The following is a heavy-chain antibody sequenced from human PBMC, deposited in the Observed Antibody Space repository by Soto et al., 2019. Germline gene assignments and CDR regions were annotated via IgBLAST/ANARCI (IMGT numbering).Heavy chain of an antibody. Sequence: QLQLQESGSGLVKPSQTLSLTCAVSGDSISSGGYSWSWIRQPAGKGLEWIGYIYHTGSTYYSPSPKHRVTMSVDRSTNQFALNLNSVTGADTPVYYCARLGGSTNTFFRGSNWSDPWGQGILVIVSS. J-gene: IGHJ5*02. D-gene: IGHD2-15*01. CDR3: ARLGGSTNTFFRGSNWSDP. CDR2: IYHTGST. CDR1: GDSISSGGYS. V-gene: IGHV4-30-2*01.